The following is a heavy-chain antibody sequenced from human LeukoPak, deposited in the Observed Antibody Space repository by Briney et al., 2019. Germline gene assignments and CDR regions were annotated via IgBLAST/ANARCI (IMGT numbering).Heavy chain of an antibody. D-gene: IGHD3-10*01. J-gene: IGHJ4*02. V-gene: IGHV4-59*01. Sequence: SETLSLTCTVSGASLRDYYWTWVRQPPGKGLEWIGYIYYTGSTNYNPSLKSRVTISVDMSKTQFSLKLASVTPADTAMYYCARLGPGGHGEFDYWGQGTLVTASS. CDR3: ARLGPGGHGEFDY. CDR2: IYYTGST. CDR1: GASLRDYY.